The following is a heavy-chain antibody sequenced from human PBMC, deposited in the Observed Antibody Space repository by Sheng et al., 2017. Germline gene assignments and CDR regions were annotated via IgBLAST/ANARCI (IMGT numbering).Heavy chain of an antibody. J-gene: IGHJ4*02. CDR2: ISGSGGTI. V-gene: IGHV3-11*04. CDR3: ARVTSSGGYGMDY. Sequence: QVQLVESGGGLVKPGGSLRLSCAASGFTFSDYYMSWIRQTPGKGLEWVSYISGSGGTIFYADSVKGRFTISRDNAKNSVYLQMNSLRAEDATVYYCARVTSSGGYGMDYWGQGTLVTVSS. CDR1: GFTFSDYY. D-gene: IGHD6-19*01.